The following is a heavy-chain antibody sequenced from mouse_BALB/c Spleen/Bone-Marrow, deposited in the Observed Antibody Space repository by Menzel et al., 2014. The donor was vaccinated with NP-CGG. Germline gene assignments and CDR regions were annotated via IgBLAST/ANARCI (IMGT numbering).Heavy chain of an antibody. V-gene: IGHV1S56*01. J-gene: IGHJ3*01. CDR1: GFTFRSYD. Sequence: VQRVESGPELVKPGALVKMSCKASGFTFRSYDINWVKQRPGQGLEWIGWIYPGDGSTKYNEKFKGKATLTADKSSSTAYMQLSSLTSDNSAVYFCARSGDSSGYGFAYWGQGTLVTVSA. CDR3: ARSGDSSGYGFAY. CDR2: IYPGDGST. D-gene: IGHD3-2*01.